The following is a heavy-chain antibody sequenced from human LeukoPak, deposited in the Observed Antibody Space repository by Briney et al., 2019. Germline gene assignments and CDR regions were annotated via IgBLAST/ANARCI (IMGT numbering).Heavy chain of an antibody. V-gene: IGHV1-18*01. D-gene: IGHD2/OR15-2a*01. Sequence: GASVKVSCKASGYTFTSYGISRVRQAPGQGLEWMGWISAYNGNTNYAQKLQGRVTMTTDTSTSTAYMELRSLRSDDTAVYYCARSTTKHYVNWFDPWGQGTLVTVSS. CDR2: ISAYNGNT. CDR1: GYTFTSYG. J-gene: IGHJ5*02. CDR3: ARSTTKHYVNWFDP.